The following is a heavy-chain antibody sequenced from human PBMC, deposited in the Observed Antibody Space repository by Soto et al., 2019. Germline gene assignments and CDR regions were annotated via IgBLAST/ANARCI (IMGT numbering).Heavy chain of an antibody. CDR2: IYYSGST. CDR3: ARVVYGNSKRFLARWFDP. D-gene: IGHD3-3*01. CDR1: GGSISSGDYY. J-gene: IGHJ5*02. V-gene: IGHV4-30-4*01. Sequence: QVQLQESGPGLVKPSQTLSLTCTVSGGSISSGDYYWSWIRQPPGKGLEWIGYIYYSGSTYYNPCRKSRVTMSVDTSKNQFSLKLSSVTAADTAVYYCARVVYGNSKRFLARWFDPWGQGTLVTVSS.